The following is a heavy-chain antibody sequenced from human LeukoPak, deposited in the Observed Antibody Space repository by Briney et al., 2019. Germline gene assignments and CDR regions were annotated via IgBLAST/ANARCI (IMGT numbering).Heavy chain of an antibody. V-gene: IGHV4-4*07. CDR2: IYTSGST. Sequence: PSESLSLTCTVSGGSISSYYWSWIRQPAGKGREWIGRIYTSGSTNYNPSLKSRVTMSVDTSKNQFSLKLSSVTAADTAVYYCARVVGISSSWDRDAFDIWGQGTMVTVSS. D-gene: IGHD6-13*01. CDR1: GGSISSYY. J-gene: IGHJ3*02. CDR3: ARVVGISSSWDRDAFDI.